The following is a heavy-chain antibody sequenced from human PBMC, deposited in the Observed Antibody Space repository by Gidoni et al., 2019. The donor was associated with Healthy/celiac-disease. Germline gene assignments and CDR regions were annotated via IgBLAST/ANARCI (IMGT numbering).Heavy chain of an antibody. CDR3: ARGRAEVTIFGVVNSYYFDY. D-gene: IGHD3-3*01. CDR2: INHSGST. CDR1: GGSFSGYY. V-gene: IGHV4-34*01. J-gene: IGHJ4*02. Sequence: QVQLQQWGAGLLKPSETLSLTCAVYGGSFSGYYWSWIRQPPGKGLEWIGEINHSGSTNYNPSLKSRVTISVDTSKNKFSLKLSSVTAADTAVYYCARGRAEVTIFGVVNSYYFDYWGQGTLVTVSS.